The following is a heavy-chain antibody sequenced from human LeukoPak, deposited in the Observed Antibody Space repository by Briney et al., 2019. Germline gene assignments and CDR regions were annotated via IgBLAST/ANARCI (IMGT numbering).Heavy chain of an antibody. J-gene: IGHJ4*02. Sequence: ASVKVSCKASGGTFSSYAISWVRQAPGQGLEWMGGIIPIFGTANYALKFQGRVTITADESTSTAYMELSSLRSEDTAVYYCARGPAGYFDYWGQGTLVTVSS. CDR1: GGTFSSYA. V-gene: IGHV1-69*13. CDR2: IIPIFGTA. CDR3: ARGPAGYFDY.